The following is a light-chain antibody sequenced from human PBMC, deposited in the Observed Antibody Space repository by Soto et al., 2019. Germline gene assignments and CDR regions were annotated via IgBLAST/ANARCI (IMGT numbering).Light chain of an antibody. Sequence: QSALTQPASVSGSPGQSITISCTGTSSDVGGYNYVSWYQQHPGKAPKLMIYAVTDRPSEVSSRFSGSKSGNTASLTISRLQAEDEADYYCSSYTSSSTLFGTGTKLTVL. CDR2: AVT. J-gene: IGLJ1*01. CDR3: SSYTSSSTL. V-gene: IGLV2-14*01. CDR1: SSDVGGYNY.